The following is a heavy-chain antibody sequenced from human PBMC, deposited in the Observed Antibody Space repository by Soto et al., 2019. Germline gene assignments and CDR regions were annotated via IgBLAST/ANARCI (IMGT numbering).Heavy chain of an antibody. CDR1: GASISGFL. V-gene: IGHV4-4*07. CDR2: IYATGTT. J-gene: IGHJ5*02. Sequence: WETLSLTCTVSGASISGFLSWIRKSAGKGLEWIGRIYATGTTDYNPSLKSRVMMSVDTSKKQFSLKLRSVTAADTAVYYCVRDGTKTLRDWFDPWGQGISVTVSS. D-gene: IGHD1-1*01. CDR3: VRDGTKTLRDWFDP.